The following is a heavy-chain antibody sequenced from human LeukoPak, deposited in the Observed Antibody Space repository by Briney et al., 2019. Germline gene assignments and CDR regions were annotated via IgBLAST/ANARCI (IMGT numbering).Heavy chain of an antibody. Sequence: GGSLRLSCAASGFTVSSNYMSWVRQAPGKGLEWVPVIYSGGSTYYADSVKGRFTISRDNSKNTLYLQMNSLRAEDTAVYYCARSRLDLRFLEWLPDYYYYGMDVWGQGTTVTVSS. CDR3: ARSRLDLRFLEWLPDYYYYGMDV. D-gene: IGHD3-3*01. V-gene: IGHV3-53*01. J-gene: IGHJ6*02. CDR1: GFTVSSNY. CDR2: IYSGGST.